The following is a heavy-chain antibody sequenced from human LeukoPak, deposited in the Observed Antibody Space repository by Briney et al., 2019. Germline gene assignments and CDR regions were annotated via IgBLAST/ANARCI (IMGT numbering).Heavy chain of an antibody. D-gene: IGHD6-13*01. CDR1: GGTFSSYA. CDR3: ARDTFIAAAGTWDYYYMDV. CDR2: ISAYNGNT. J-gene: IGHJ6*03. Sequence: ASVKVSCKASGGTFSSYAISWVRQAPGQGLEWMGWISAYNGNTNYAQKLQGRVTMTTDTSTSTAYMELRSLRSDDTAVYYCARDTFIAAAGTWDYYYMDVWGKGTTVTVSS. V-gene: IGHV1-18*01.